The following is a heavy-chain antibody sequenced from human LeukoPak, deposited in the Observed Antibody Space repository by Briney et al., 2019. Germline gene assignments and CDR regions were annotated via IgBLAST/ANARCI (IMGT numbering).Heavy chain of an antibody. V-gene: IGHV4-59*01. J-gene: IGHJ4*02. CDR3: ARDGGSGWRPTG. Sequence: SETLALTCTVSGGCISSYYWSWIRQPPGKGLEGIGYIYYSGSTNYNPSLKSRVTISVDTSKNQFSQKLSSVTAADAAAYYWARDGGSGWRPTGWGQGTLVTVSS. D-gene: IGHD6-19*01. CDR2: IYYSGST. CDR1: GGCISSYY.